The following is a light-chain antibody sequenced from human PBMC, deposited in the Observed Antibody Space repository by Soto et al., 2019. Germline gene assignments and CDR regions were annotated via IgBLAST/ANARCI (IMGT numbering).Light chain of an antibody. CDR3: LQDYYYPYT. V-gene: IGKV1-6*01. CDR1: QGIRND. J-gene: IGKJ2*01. CDR2: AAS. Sequence: AIQMTQSPSSLSASVGDRVTITCRASQGIRNDLAWYQQKPGKAPKLLIYAASSLQSGVSSRFSGSGSGTDFTPTISSLQPEDFATYYCLQDYYYPYTFGQGTKVDIK.